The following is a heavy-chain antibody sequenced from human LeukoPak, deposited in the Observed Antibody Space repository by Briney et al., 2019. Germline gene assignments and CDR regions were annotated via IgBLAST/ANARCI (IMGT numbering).Heavy chain of an antibody. Sequence: SETLSLTCTVYGGSISSGSYYWSWIRQPPGKGLEWIGGNYTSGSTNYNPSLKSRFTISVDTSKNQFSLKLSSVTAADTAVYYCARTSNYFNWFDPWGQGTPVTVSS. J-gene: IGHJ5*02. D-gene: IGHD4-11*01. CDR1: GGSISSGSYY. CDR3: ARTSNYFNWFDP. CDR2: NYTSGST. V-gene: IGHV4-61*02.